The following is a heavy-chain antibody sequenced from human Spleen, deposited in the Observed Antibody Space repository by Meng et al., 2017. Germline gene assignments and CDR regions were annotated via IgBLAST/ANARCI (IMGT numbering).Heavy chain of an antibody. CDR2: TSGSGDNT. J-gene: IGHJ6*02. CDR1: GFTFSSYA. CDR3: AKEGYCTNGVCGSRYCMDV. V-gene: IGHV3-23*01. D-gene: IGHD2-8*01. Sequence: GESLKISCAASGFTFSSYAMSWVRQAPGKGLEWVSATSGSGDNTYYADSVKGRFTISRDNSKNTLYLQMNSLRAEDTAVYYCAKEGYCTNGVCGSRYCMDVWGQGTTVTVSS.